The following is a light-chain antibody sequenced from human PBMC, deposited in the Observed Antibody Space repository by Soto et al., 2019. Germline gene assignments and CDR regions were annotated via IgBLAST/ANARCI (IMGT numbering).Light chain of an antibody. J-gene: IGKJ4*01. CDR3: QQYGSSPLT. V-gene: IGKV3-20*01. CDR1: QSVSSSY. CDR2: GAS. Sequence: EIVLPQSPGTLSLSPGERATLSCRASQSVSSSYLAWYQQKPGQAPRLPIYGASSSATGIPDRFRGSGSGTDSKLTISRLEPDDLAVYYCQQYGSSPLTFGGGTKVEIK.